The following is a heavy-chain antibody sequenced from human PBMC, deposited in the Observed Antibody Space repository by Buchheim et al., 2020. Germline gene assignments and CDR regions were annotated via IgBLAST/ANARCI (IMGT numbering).Heavy chain of an antibody. J-gene: IGHJ4*02. CDR3: ATEPYYFDY. CDR1: GFTFSTYV. Sequence: EVQLVQSGGGLVQPGGSLRLSCAASGFTFSTYVMNWVRQAPGKGLEWVSYISHNSRTIYYADSVKVRFTISRDNAKDSLFLQMNSLRAEDTAVYYCATEPYYFDYWGQGTL. V-gene: IGHV3-48*01. D-gene: IGHD1-14*01. CDR2: ISHNSRTI.